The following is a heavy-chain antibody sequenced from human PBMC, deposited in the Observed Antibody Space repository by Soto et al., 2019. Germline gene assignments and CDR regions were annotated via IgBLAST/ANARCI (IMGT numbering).Heavy chain of an antibody. J-gene: IGHJ6*02. D-gene: IGHD3-22*01. CDR1: GGTFSSYA. CDR3: ARERGSSGYFLAGDYGMDV. V-gene: IGHV1-69*13. CDR2: IFPIFGTA. Sequence: GASVKVSCKASGGTFSSYAFSWVRQAPGHGLDWMGGIFPIFGTANYAQNFQGRVTITADESTSTSYMELSSLRSEDTAVYYCARERGSSGYFLAGDYGMDVWGQGTTVTVSS.